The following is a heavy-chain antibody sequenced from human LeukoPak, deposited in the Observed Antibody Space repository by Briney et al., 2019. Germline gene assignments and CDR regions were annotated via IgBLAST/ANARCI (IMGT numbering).Heavy chain of an antibody. D-gene: IGHD3-16*02. V-gene: IGHV4-39*01. CDR2: IYYSGST. Sequence: SETLSLTCTVSGGSISSSSYHWGWIRQPPGKGLEWIGSIYYSGSTYYNPSLKSRVTISVDTSKNQFSLKLSSVTAADTAVYYCARRDVWGSYRSLGDYWGQGTLVTVSS. CDR1: GGSISSSSYH. J-gene: IGHJ4*02. CDR3: ARRDVWGSYRSLGDY.